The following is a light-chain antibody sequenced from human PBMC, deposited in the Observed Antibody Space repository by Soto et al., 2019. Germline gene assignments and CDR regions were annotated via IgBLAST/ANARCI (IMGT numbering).Light chain of an antibody. J-gene: IGKJ4*01. Sequence: DSQMTQYPSTLSASIGDRVTITCRAGQSISSWLAWYQQKPGKAPKLLISKASTLQSGVPPRFSGSGSGTEFALTISSLQPDDFATYYGQQYESYPMTFGGGNKVEIK. CDR3: QQYESYPMT. V-gene: IGKV1-5*03. CDR1: QSISSW. CDR2: KAS.